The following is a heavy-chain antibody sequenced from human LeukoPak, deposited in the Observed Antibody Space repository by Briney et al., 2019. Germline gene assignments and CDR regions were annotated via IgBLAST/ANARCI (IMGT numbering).Heavy chain of an antibody. J-gene: IGHJ4*02. D-gene: IGHD6-6*01. CDR2: ISYDGSNK. Sequence: GGSLRLSCAASGFTFSSYAMHWVRQAPGKGLEWVAVISYDGSNKYYANSVKGRFTVSRDSSKNTLYLQMNSLRAEDTAVYYCARVSQPYSSSYFDYWGQGTLVTVSS. V-gene: IGHV3-30-3*01. CDR1: GFTFSSYA. CDR3: ARVSQPYSSSYFDY.